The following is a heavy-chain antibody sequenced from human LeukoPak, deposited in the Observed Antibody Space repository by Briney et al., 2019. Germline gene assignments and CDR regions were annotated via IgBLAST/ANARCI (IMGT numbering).Heavy chain of an antibody. D-gene: IGHD2-15*01. Sequence: SVKVSCKASGGTFSSYAISWVRQAPGQGLEWMGRIIPIFGIANYAQKFRGRVTITADKSTSTAYMELSSLRSEDTAVYYCARIDYYYGMDVWGQGTTVTVSS. CDR1: GGTFSSYA. V-gene: IGHV1-69*04. CDR2: IIPIFGIA. J-gene: IGHJ6*02. CDR3: ARIDYYYGMDV.